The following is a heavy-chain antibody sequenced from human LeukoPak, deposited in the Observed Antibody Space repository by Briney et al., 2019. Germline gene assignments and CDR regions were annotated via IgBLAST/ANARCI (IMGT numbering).Heavy chain of an antibody. J-gene: IGHJ4*02. V-gene: IGHV3-64D*06. CDR3: VKDLYKGETSTWYYFDY. Sequence: PGGSLRLSCSGSGFTFSTYAVHWVRQAPGQGPEYVSLINTSGDKTYYAVSVKGRFTISRDNSKNTVSLQMSSLRDEDTAMYYCVKDLYKGETSTWYYFDYWGQGTLVTVSS. CDR2: INTSGDKT. D-gene: IGHD6-13*01. CDR1: GFTFSTYA.